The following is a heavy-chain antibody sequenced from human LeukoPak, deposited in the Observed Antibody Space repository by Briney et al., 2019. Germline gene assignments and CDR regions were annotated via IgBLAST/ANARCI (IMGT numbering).Heavy chain of an antibody. Sequence: GGSLRLSCAASGFTFSIYAMHWVRQAPGKGLEWVSSISSSSSYIYYADSVKGRFTISRDNAKNSLYLQMNSLRAEDTAVYYCARSPTIFPSDWFDPWGQGTLVTVSS. CDR1: GFTFSIYA. CDR2: ISSSSSYI. J-gene: IGHJ5*02. CDR3: ARSPTIFPSDWFDP. V-gene: IGHV3-21*01. D-gene: IGHD3-3*01.